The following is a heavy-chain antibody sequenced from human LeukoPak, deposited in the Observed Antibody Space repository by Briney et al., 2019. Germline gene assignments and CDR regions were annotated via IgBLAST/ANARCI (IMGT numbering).Heavy chain of an antibody. CDR1: GYTFTAYT. CDR3: ARRTAGMAMDY. CDR2: ISPGNGGA. J-gene: IGHJ4*02. V-gene: IGHV1-2*02. D-gene: IGHD5-24*01. Sequence: ASVRVSCKASGYTFTAYTIHWVRQAPRQGFEWMGWISPGNGGADYAQKFQGRVTMTRDTSSSSVYMDLSGLRSDDTAFYYCARRTAGMAMDYWGQGTLVTVSS.